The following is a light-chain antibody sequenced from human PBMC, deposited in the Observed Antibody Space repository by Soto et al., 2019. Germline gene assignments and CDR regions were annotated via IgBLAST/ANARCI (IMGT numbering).Light chain of an antibody. V-gene: IGKV1-9*01. CDR3: QHLNQGIT. CDR2: AAS. CDR1: QGISSY. J-gene: IGKJ5*01. Sequence: IQLTQSPSSLSASVGDRVTITCRASQGISSYLAWYQQKPGKAPKLLIYAASTLQSGVPSRFSGSGSGTDFTLTISSLQPEGFATYYCQHLNQGITFRQGTRLEIK.